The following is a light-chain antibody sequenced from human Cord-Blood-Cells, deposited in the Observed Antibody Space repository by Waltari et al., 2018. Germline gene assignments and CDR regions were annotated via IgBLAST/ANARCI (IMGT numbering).Light chain of an antibody. CDR3: SSYTSSSTYV. CDR1: SSDVGGSNS. V-gene: IGLV2-14*01. J-gene: IGLJ1*01. Sequence: QSALTQPASVSGSPGHSITISCTGTSSDVGGSNSVSWYQQHPGKAPKLMIYEVSNRPSGVSNRFSGSKSGNTASLTISGLQAEDEADYYCSSYTSSSTYVFGTGTKVTVL. CDR2: EVS.